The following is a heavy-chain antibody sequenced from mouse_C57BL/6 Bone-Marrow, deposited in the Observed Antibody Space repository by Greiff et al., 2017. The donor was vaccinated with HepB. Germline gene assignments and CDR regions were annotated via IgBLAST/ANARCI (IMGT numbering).Heavy chain of an antibody. CDR2: IWRGGST. D-gene: IGHD1-1*01. CDR1: GFSLTSYG. Sequence: VKLVESGPGLVQPSQSLSITCTVSGFSLTSYGVHWVRQSPGKGLEWLGVIWRGGSTDYNAAFMSRLSITKDNSKSQVFFKMNSLQADDTAIYYCAAANYYGSYYAMDYWGQGTSVTVSS. CDR3: AAANYYGSYYAMDY. J-gene: IGHJ4*01. V-gene: IGHV2-5*01.